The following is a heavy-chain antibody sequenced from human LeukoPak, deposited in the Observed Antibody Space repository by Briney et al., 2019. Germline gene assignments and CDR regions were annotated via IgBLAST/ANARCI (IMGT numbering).Heavy chain of an antibody. Sequence: PGGSLRLSCAASGFTVSSNYMSWVRQAPGKGLEWVSVIYSGGSTYYADSVKGRFTISRDNSKNTLYLQMNSLRAEDTAVYYCAVAYGSGSYYSDHYFDYWGQGTLVTVSS. CDR2: IYSGGST. V-gene: IGHV3-66*01. CDR3: AVAYGSGSYYSDHYFDY. CDR1: GFTVSSNY. J-gene: IGHJ4*02. D-gene: IGHD3-10*01.